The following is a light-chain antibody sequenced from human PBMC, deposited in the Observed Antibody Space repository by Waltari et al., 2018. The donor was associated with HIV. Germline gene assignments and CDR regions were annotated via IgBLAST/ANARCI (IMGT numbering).Light chain of an antibody. CDR3: MQPLQLPLT. Sequence: EIVMTKSPLSLPVTPGERASFSCRSSQSLLHSNGYNYLDWYLQRPGQSPQLLIYLGSTRASGVPDRFSGSGSGTDFTLTISRVEAEDVGVYYCMQPLQLPLTFGGGTKVEIK. J-gene: IGKJ4*01. CDR2: LGS. V-gene: IGKV2-28*01. CDR1: QSLLHSNGYNY.